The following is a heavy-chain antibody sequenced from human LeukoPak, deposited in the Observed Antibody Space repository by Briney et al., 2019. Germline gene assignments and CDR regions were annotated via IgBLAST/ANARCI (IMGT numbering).Heavy chain of an antibody. CDR3: ARSAMVLDAFDI. D-gene: IGHD5-18*01. J-gene: IGHJ3*02. V-gene: IGHV3-30-3*01. CDR1: GFTFSSYA. CDR2: ISYDGSNK. Sequence: GGSLRLSCAASGFTFSSYAMHWVRQAPGKGLEWVAVISYDGSNKYYADSVKGRFTISRDNPKNTLYLQMNSLRAEDTAVYYCARSAMVLDAFDIWGQGTMVTVSS.